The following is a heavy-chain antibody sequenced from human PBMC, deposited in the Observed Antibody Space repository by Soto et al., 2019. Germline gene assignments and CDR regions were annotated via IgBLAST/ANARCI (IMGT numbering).Heavy chain of an antibody. CDR2: IYYSGNT. D-gene: IGHD1-26*01. Sequence: KPSETLSLTCTVSSGSVSTTTYYWGWIRQPPGEGLEWIASIYYSGNTYYNPSLKSRVTISVDTSRDEFSLKLNSVTAADTAVYYCARHMVGTTHPPRSWFDPWGQGTLVTVSS. J-gene: IGHJ5*02. CDR1: SGSVSTTTYY. CDR3: ARHMVGTTHPPRSWFDP. V-gene: IGHV4-39*01.